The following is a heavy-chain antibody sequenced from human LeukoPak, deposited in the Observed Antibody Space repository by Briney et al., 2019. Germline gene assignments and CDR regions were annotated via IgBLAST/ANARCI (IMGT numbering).Heavy chain of an antibody. J-gene: IGHJ4*02. Sequence: ASVKVSCKASGYSFTGYYIHWVRQAPGQGLEWMGWINPNSGGTNYAQNFRGRVTMTRDTSISTAYMDLSRPRSDDTAVYYCASGFSSSYQYDISGSYFDYWGQGTLVTVSS. D-gene: IGHD3-22*01. CDR2: INPNSGGT. CDR3: ASGFSSSYQYDISGSYFDY. V-gene: IGHV1-2*02. CDR1: GYSFTGYY.